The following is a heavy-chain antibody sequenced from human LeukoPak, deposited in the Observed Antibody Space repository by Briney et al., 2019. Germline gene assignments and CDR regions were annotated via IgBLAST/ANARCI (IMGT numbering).Heavy chain of an antibody. CDR2: INAGNGNT. V-gene: IGHV1-3*01. CDR1: GYTFTSYA. D-gene: IGHD1-26*01. J-gene: IGHJ4*02. CDR3: ARGWELLPFDY. Sequence: ASVEVSCKASGYTFTSYAMHWVRQAPGQRLEWMGWINAGNGNTKYSQKFQGRVTITRDTSASTAYMELSSLRSEDTAVYYCARGWELLPFDYWGQGTLVTVSS.